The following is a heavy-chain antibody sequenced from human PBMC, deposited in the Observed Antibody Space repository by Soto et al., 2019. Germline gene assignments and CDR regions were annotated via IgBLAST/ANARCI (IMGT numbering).Heavy chain of an antibody. J-gene: IGHJ6*02. V-gene: IGHV4-31*03. CDR1: GGSISSGGYY. Sequence: SVTLSLTCTVSGGSISSGGYYWSWIRQHPGKGLEWIGYIYYSGSTYYNPSLKSRVTISVDTSKNQFSLKLSSVTAADAAVYYRARVSGDGHYYCEYCMYVWSQGRTVSVSS. CDR2: IYYSGST. D-gene: IGHD5-12*01. CDR3: ARVSGDGHYYCEYCMYV.